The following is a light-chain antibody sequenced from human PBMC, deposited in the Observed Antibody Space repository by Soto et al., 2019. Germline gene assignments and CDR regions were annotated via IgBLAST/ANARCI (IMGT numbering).Light chain of an antibody. CDR3: AAWDGDLNAVV. V-gene: IGLV1-44*01. CDR2: NNN. Sequence: QSVLTQPPSASETPGQRVTISCSGGSSNIGSNTENWYQQVPGTAPKLLISNNNQRPSGVPDRFSGSKSGTSASLAISGLQSEDEADYYCAAWDGDLNAVVFGGGTKLTVL. CDR1: SSNIGSNT. J-gene: IGLJ2*01.